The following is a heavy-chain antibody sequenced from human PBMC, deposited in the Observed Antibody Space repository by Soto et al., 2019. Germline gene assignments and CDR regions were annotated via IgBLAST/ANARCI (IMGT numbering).Heavy chain of an antibody. V-gene: IGHV1-69*04. J-gene: IGHJ4*02. CDR1: GGTFSSYT. Sequence: GASVKVSCKASGGTFSSYTISWVRQAPGQGLEWMGRIIPILGIANYAQKFQGRVTITADKSTSTAYMELSSLRSEDTAVYYCARDALEQLAPYFDYWGQGTLVTVSS. D-gene: IGHD6-6*01. CDR2: IIPILGIA. CDR3: ARDALEQLAPYFDY.